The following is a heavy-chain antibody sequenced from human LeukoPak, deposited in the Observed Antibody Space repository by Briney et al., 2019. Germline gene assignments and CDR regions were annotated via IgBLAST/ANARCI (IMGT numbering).Heavy chain of an antibody. V-gene: IGHV4-34*01. CDR3: ARVIAAAGVPYYFDY. J-gene: IGHJ4*02. D-gene: IGHD6-13*01. CDR1: GGSLSGYY. CDR2: INHSGST. Sequence: SETLSLTCAVYGGSLSGYYWSWIRQPPGKGLEWIGEINHSGSTNYNPSLKSRVTISVDTSKNQFSLKLSSVTAADTAVYYCARVIAAAGVPYYFDYWGQGTLVTVSS.